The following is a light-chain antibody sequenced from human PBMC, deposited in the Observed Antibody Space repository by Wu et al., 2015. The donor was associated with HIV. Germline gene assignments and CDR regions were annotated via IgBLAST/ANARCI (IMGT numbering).Light chain of an antibody. Sequence: EIVLTQFPDTVSLSPGQRASLSCRANQKIHRNYLGWFQVKTGQRPRLLIHGGSTRATGTPDRFSCRGSGTDFTLTISSLEPEDFAVYYCQQRSNWLWTFGQGTKVEIK. CDR3: QQRSNWLWT. V-gene: IGKV3-11*01. CDR2: GGS. CDR1: QKIHRNY. J-gene: IGKJ1*01.